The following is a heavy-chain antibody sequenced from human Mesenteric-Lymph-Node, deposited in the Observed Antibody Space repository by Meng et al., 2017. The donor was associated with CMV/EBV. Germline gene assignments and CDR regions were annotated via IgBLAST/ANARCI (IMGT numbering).Heavy chain of an antibody. CDR2: ISGSGGST. V-gene: IGHV3-23*01. CDR3: AKVRNYYYGMDV. J-gene: IGHJ6*02. CDR1: GFTFSSYA. Sequence: GGSRRLSCAASGFTFSSYAMSWVRQAPGKGLEGVSAISGSGGSTYYADSVKGRFTISRDNSKNTLYLQMNSLRAEDTAVYYCAKVRNYYYGMDVWGQGTTVTVSS.